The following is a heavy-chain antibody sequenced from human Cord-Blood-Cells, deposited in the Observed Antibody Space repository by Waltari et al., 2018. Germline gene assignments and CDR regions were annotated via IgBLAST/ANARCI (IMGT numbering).Heavy chain of an antibody. V-gene: IGHV3-30*18. CDR1: GFTFSSYG. J-gene: IGHJ2*01. CDR3: AKGTSGGTHPSWYFDL. Sequence: QVQLVESGGGVVQPGRSLRLSCAASGFTFSSYGMHWVRQAPGKGLEWVAVISYDGSNKYYADSVKGRFTISRDNSKNTLYLQMNSLRAEDTAVYYCAKGTSGGTHPSWYFDLWGRGTLVTVSS. CDR2: ISYDGSNK. D-gene: IGHD3-10*01.